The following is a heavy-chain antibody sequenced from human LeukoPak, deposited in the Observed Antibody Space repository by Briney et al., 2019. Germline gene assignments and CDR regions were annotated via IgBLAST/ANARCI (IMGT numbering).Heavy chain of an antibody. J-gene: IGHJ6*02. V-gene: IGHV3-30*14. Sequence: PGGSLRLSCAASGFTFSSYAMHWVRQAPGKGLEWVAVISYDGSNKYYADSVKGRFTISRDNSKNTLYLQMNTLRAEDTAVYYCARDRDGGPFHMDVWGQGTTVTVSS. CDR1: GFTFSSYA. D-gene: IGHD5-24*01. CDR3: ARDRDGGPFHMDV. CDR2: ISYDGSNK.